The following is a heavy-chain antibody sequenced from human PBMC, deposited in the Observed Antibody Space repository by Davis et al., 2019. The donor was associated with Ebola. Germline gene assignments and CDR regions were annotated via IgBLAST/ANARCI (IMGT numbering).Heavy chain of an antibody. J-gene: IGHJ1*01. Sequence: GESLKISCAASGFTFSSYAMHWVRQAPGKGLEWVAVISYDGSNKYYADSVKDRFTISRDNSRNTLYLQMNSLGTEDTALYYCARDQAVAGSEYFQHWGQGTLVTVSS. CDR3: ARDQAVAGSEYFQH. CDR2: ISYDGSNK. D-gene: IGHD6-19*01. CDR1: GFTFSSYA. V-gene: IGHV3-30*04.